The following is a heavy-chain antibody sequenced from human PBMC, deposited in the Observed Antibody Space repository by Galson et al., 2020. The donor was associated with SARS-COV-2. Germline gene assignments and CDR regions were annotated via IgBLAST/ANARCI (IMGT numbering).Heavy chain of an antibody. CDR1: GFTFENHA. CDR3: ARAPDYYYYYMDV. V-gene: IGHV3-33*01. CDR2: IWYDGSNK. Sequence: GESLKISCAASGFTFENHAMHWVRQAPGKGLEWVAQIWYDGSNKYYVDSVKGRFTISRDNSENTLYLQMNSLRAEDTAVYYCARAPDYYYYYMDVWGKGTTVTISS. J-gene: IGHJ6*03.